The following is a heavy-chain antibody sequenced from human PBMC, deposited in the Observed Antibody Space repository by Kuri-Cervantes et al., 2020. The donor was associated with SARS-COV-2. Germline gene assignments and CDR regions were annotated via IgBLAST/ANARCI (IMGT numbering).Heavy chain of an antibody. Sequence: GSLRLSCTVSGGSISSHYWSWIRQPPGKGLEWIGYIYYSGSTNYNPSLKSRVTISVDTSKNQFSLKLSSVTAADTAVYYCARDIAVADTGFDYWGQGTLVTVSS. V-gene: IGHV4-59*08. CDR3: ARDIAVADTGFDY. J-gene: IGHJ4*02. CDR1: GGSISSHY. CDR2: IYYSGST. D-gene: IGHD6-19*01.